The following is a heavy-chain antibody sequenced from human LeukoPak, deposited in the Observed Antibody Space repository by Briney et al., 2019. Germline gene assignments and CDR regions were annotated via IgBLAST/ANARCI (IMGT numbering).Heavy chain of an antibody. J-gene: IGHJ4*02. CDR2: IIPIFGTA. Sequence: SVKVSCKASGGTFSSYAISWVRQAPGQGLEWMGRIIPIFGTANYAQKFQGRVRITTDESTSTAYMELSSLRSEDTAVYYCARDLGDGYNSATADYWGQGTLVTVSS. CDR1: GGTFSSYA. V-gene: IGHV1-69*05. D-gene: IGHD5-24*01. CDR3: ARDLGDGYNSATADY.